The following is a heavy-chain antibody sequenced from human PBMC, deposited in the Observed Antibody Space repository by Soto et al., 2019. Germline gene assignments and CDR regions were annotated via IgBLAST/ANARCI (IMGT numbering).Heavy chain of an antibody. D-gene: IGHD3-10*01. CDR3: AAELGFGKLSVV. CDR1: GDTFKNCV. CDR2: IIPLFGTT. V-gene: IGHV1-69*01. Sequence: QVQVVQSGVEVRRPGSSVKVSCKASGDTFKNCVISWVRQAPGPGLEWMGGIIPLFGTTDFAQRFQGRLTITTDESTTTAYMELSRLRAEDTATYYCAAELGFGKLSVVWGQGTKVIGSS. J-gene: IGHJ6*02.